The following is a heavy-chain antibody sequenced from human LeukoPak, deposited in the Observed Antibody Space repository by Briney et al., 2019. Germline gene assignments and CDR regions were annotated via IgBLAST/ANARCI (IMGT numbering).Heavy chain of an antibody. Sequence: ASVKVSCKASGYTFTGYYMHWVRQAPGQGLEWMGWINPNSGGTNYAQKFQGRVTMTRDTSISTAYMELSRLRSDDTAVYYCAGDYCSGGSCYPGDAFDIWGQGTMVTVSS. CDR3: AGDYCSGGSCYPGDAFDI. D-gene: IGHD2-15*01. V-gene: IGHV1-2*02. CDR2: INPNSGGT. CDR1: GYTFTGYY. J-gene: IGHJ3*02.